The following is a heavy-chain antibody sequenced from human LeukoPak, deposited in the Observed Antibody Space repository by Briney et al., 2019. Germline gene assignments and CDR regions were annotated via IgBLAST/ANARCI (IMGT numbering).Heavy chain of an antibody. J-gene: IGHJ5*02. CDR3: ARGGHVRGYCSSASCYAFFDP. Sequence: SDTLSLTCTVSRDSISSYHRNWIRQPAGKGLKGIGRIYTTGSTNYNPSLKSRVTMSVDTSKIQFSLKLSSVTAADTAVYYCARGGHVRGYCSSASCYAFFDPWGPGTLVTVSS. D-gene: IGHD2-2*01. V-gene: IGHV4-4*07. CDR1: RDSISSYH. CDR2: IYTTGST.